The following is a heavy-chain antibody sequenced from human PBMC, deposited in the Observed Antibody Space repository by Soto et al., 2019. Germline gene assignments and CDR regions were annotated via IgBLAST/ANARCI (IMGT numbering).Heavy chain of an antibody. CDR2: TFYDGSA. CDR1: AGSISGYY. V-gene: IGHV4-59*01. D-gene: IGHD6-13*01. Sequence: PSETLSLTCTVSAGSISGYYWSWIRQPPGKELELIAYTFYDGSAYYNPSLKSRVTISVDTSKNQFSLKLTSVTAADTAVYYCAKVGRIATAGTWFDPWGQGMLVTVSS. J-gene: IGHJ5*02. CDR3: AKVGRIATAGTWFDP.